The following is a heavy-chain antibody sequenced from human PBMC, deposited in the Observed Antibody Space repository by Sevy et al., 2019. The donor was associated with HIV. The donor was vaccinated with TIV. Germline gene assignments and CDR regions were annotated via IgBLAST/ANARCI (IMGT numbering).Heavy chain of an antibody. CDR2: ISSDGINH. V-gene: IGHV3-30*18. CDR3: TKESLRGTYIRGDFDH. Sequence: GGSLRLSCSAFGFNFQTFGMHWIRQTPGKGPEWLAVISSDGINHNYAASVKGRFTIYRANSKSLLFLQMNSLTPNDTAVYFCTKESLRGTYIRGDFDHWGQGTLVTVSS. J-gene: IGHJ4*02. D-gene: IGHD3-10*02. CDR1: GFNFQTFG.